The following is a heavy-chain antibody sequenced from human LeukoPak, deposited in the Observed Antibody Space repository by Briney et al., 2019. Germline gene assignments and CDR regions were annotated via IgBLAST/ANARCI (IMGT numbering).Heavy chain of an antibody. Sequence: GRSLRLSCAASGFTFSTYSIHWVRQAPGKGLEWVANIKQDGSEKYYVDSVKGRFTISRDNAKNSLYLQMNSLRAEDTAVYYCTNEYYYDSSGYYGRYYFDYWGQGTLVTVSS. CDR1: GFTFSTYS. CDR2: IKQDGSEK. J-gene: IGHJ4*02. CDR3: TNEYYYDSSGYYGRYYFDY. D-gene: IGHD3-22*01. V-gene: IGHV3-7*01.